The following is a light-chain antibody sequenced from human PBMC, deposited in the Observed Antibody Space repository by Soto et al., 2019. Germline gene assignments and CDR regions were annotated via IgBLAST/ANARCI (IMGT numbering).Light chain of an antibody. CDR1: QSISSY. CDR3: QQSYSTLHT. Sequence: DIQMTQSPSSLSASVGDRVTITCRASQSISSYLNWYQQKPGKAPKLLIYAASSFQSGVPSRFSGSGSGTDFTLTISSLQPEDFATYYCQQSYSTLHTFGQGTKLEIK. CDR2: AAS. J-gene: IGKJ2*01. V-gene: IGKV1-39*01.